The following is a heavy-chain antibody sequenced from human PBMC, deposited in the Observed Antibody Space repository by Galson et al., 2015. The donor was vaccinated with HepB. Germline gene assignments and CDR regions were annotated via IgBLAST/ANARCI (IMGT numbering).Heavy chain of an antibody. CDR2: ISAYNGHT. V-gene: IGHV1-18*01. CDR1: GYTFTSYG. CDR3: ARVHGWLVTNWYFDL. Sequence: SVKVSCKGSGYTFTSYGISWVRQAPGQGLEWMGWISAYNGHTNYEQKLQGRVTMTTDTSTRTAYMELRSLRSDDTAVYYCARVHGWLVTNWYFDLWGRGTLVTVSS. J-gene: IGHJ2*01. D-gene: IGHD6-19*01.